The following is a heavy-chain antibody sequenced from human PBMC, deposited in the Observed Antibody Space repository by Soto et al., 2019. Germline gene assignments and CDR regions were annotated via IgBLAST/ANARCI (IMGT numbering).Heavy chain of an antibody. D-gene: IGHD3-10*01. J-gene: IGHJ4*02. V-gene: IGHV3-30*18. CDR2: ISYDGSNK. CDR1: GFTFSSYG. Sequence: GESLKISCAASGFTFSSYGMHWVRQAPGKGLEWVAVISYDGSNKYYADSVKGRFTISRDNSKNTLYLQMNSLRAEDTAVYYCAKDLEALLWFGKNIDYWGQGTLVTVSS. CDR3: AKDLEALLWFGKNIDY.